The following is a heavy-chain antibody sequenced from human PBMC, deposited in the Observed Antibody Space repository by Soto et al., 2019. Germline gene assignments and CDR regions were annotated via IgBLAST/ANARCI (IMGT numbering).Heavy chain of an antibody. CDR3: ARVVGLDSSGYYGYYYYGMDV. V-gene: IGHV3-21*01. Sequence: KPGGSLRLSCAASGFTFSSYSMNWVRQAPGKGLEWVSSISSSSSYIYYADSVKGRFTISRDNAKNSLYLQMNSLRAEDTAVYYCARVVGLDSSGYYGYYYYGMDVWGQGTTVTVSS. D-gene: IGHD3-22*01. J-gene: IGHJ6*02. CDR1: GFTFSSYS. CDR2: ISSSSSYI.